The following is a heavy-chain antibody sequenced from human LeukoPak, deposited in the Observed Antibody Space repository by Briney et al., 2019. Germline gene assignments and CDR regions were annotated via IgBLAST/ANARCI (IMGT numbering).Heavy chain of an antibody. V-gene: IGHV1-2*02. D-gene: IGHD2-2*01. J-gene: IGHJ6*02. CDR2: INPNSGGT. CDR3: ARGYQLLSWNYYYYGMDV. Sequence: ASVKVSCTASGYTFTGYYMHWVRQAPGQGLEWMGWINPNSGGTNYAQKFQGRVTMTRDTSISTAYMELSRLRSDDTAVYYCARGYQLLSWNYYYYGMDVWGQGTTVTVSS. CDR1: GYTFTGYY.